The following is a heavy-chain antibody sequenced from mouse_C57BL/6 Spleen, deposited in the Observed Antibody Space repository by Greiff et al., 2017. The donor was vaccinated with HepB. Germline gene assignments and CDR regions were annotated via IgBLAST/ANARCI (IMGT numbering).Heavy chain of an antibody. D-gene: IGHD2-1*01. Sequence: EVQGVESGGGLVQPGGSLKLSCAASGFTFSDYGMAWVRQAPRKGPEWVAFISNLAYSIYYADTVTGRCTISRENAKNTLYLEMSSLRSEDTAMYYCARLDGNYWYFDVWGTGTTVTVSS. CDR2: ISNLAYSI. V-gene: IGHV5-15*01. CDR3: ARLDGNYWYFDV. CDR1: GFTFSDYG. J-gene: IGHJ1*03.